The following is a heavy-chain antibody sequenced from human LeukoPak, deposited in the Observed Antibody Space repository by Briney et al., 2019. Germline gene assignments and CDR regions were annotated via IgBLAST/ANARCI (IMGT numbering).Heavy chain of an antibody. V-gene: IGHV3-11*01. CDR2: ISSSGSTI. D-gene: IGHD3-10*01. Sequence: GGSLRLSCAASGFTLSDYYMSWICQAPGKGLEWVSYISSSGSTIYYADSVKGRFTISRDNAKNSLYLQMNSLRAEDTAVYYCARERASYYGSNWFDPWGQGTLVTVSS. CDR3: ARERASYYGSNWFDP. CDR1: GFTLSDYY. J-gene: IGHJ5*02.